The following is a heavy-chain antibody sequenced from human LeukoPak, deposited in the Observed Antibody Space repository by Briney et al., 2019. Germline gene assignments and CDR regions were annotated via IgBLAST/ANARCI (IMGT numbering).Heavy chain of an antibody. CDR3: ARGWDLCDSSGYSLDY. CDR2: IIPILGIA. CDR1: GGTFSSYA. D-gene: IGHD3-22*01. Sequence: GASVRVSCKASGGTFSSYAISWVRQAPGQGLEWMGRIIPILGIANYAQKFQGRVTITADKSTSTAYMELSSLRSEDTAVYYCARGWDLCDSSGYSLDYWGQGTLVTVSS. V-gene: IGHV1-69*04. J-gene: IGHJ4*02.